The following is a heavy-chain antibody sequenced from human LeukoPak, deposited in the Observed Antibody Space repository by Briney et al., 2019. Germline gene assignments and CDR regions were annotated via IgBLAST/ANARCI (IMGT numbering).Heavy chain of an antibody. CDR3: ARDFVVVPAAMIQYNWFDP. CDR2: INPNSGGT. V-gene: IGHV1-2*06. D-gene: IGHD2-2*01. CDR1: GYTFTGYY. J-gene: IGHJ5*02. Sequence: ASVKVSCKASGYTFTGYYMHWLRQAPGQGLEWMGRINPNSGGTNYAQKFQGRVTMTRDTSISTAYMELSRLRSDDTAVYYCARDFVVVPAAMIQYNWFDPWGQGTLVTVSS.